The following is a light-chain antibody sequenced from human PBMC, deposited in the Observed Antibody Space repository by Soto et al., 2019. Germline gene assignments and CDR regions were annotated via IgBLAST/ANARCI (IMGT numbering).Light chain of an antibody. CDR1: QSVRSN. CDR3: QQRSNWPIT. CDR2: GAS. J-gene: IGKJ5*01. Sequence: EVVMTQSPATLSVSPGERVTLSCRASQSVRSNLAWYQQKPGQSPRLLIYGASTRATGIPARFSGSGSGTEFTLTISSLETEDFAVXXCQQRSNWPITFGQGTRLEIK. V-gene: IGKV3-15*01.